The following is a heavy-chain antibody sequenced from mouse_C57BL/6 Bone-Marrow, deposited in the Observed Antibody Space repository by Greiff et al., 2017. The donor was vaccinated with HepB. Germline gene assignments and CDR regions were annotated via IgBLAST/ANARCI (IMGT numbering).Heavy chain of an antibody. Sequence: VKLVESGPGLVAPSQSLSITCTVSGFSLTSYGVSWVRQPPGKGLEWLGVIWGDGSTNYHSALISRLSISKDNSKSQVFLKLNSLQTDDTATYYCATITTVVAEGYYAMDYWGQGTSVTVSS. CDR1: GFSLTSYG. J-gene: IGHJ4*01. V-gene: IGHV2-3*01. CDR3: ATITTVVAEGYYAMDY. D-gene: IGHD1-1*01. CDR2: IWGDGST.